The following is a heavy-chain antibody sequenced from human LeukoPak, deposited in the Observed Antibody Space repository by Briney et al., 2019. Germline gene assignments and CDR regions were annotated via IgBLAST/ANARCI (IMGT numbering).Heavy chain of an antibody. CDR2: ISGDVGST. CDR1: GFTLDDYA. V-gene: IGHV3-43*02. CDR3: AKGPYSSSWYIDY. D-gene: IGHD6-13*01. J-gene: IGHJ4*02. Sequence: GGSLRLSCAASGFTLDDYAMHWVRQAPGKGLEWVSLISGDVGSTYYADSVKGRFTISRDNSKNSLYLQMNSLRTEDTALYYCAKGPYSSSWYIDYWGQGTLVTVSS.